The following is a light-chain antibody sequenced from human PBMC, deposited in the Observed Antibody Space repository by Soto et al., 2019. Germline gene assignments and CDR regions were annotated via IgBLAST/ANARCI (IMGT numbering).Light chain of an antibody. CDR3: QQRSNWYT. CDR2: DAS. V-gene: IGKV3-11*01. CDR1: QSVSSY. J-gene: IGKJ2*01. Sequence: EIVLTQSTATLSLSPGERATLSCRASQSVSSYLAWYQQKPGQAPRLLIYDASNRATGIPARFSGSGSGTDFTLTISSLEPEDFAVYYCQQRSNWYTFGQGTKLEI.